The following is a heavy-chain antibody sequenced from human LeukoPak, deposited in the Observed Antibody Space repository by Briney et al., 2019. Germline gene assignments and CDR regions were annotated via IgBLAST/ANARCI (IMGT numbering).Heavy chain of an antibody. J-gene: IGHJ4*02. CDR2: INHSGST. CDR1: GGSFSGYY. V-gene: IGHV4-34*01. D-gene: IGHD2-15*01. CDR3: ARGVVVAALPYFDY. Sequence: PSETLSLTCAVYGGSFSGYYWSWIRQPPGKGLEWIGEINHSGSTNYNPSLKSRVTISVDTSKNQFSLKLSSVTAADTAVYYCARGVVVAALPYFDYWGQGTLVTVSS.